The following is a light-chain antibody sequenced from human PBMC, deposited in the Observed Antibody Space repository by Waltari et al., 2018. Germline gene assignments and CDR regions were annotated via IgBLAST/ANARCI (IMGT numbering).Light chain of an antibody. CDR3: QQYNRWPPIT. CDR1: QSISDN. CDR2: GAS. Sequence: VMTQSPATLSVSPGERATLSCRASQSISDNLAWYQQRRGQAPRLLIYGASTRATGVPARFTGRGSATDFTLTISSLQSEDSAVYYCQQYNRWPPITFGLGTRLEI. V-gene: IGKV3-15*01. J-gene: IGKJ5*01.